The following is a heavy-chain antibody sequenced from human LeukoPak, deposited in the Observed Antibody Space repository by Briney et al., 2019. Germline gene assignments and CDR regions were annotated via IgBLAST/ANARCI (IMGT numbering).Heavy chain of an antibody. CDR1: GGSFSGYY. J-gene: IGHJ6*03. CDR3: ARGIPRYCSGGSCYSGDYYYYYYMDV. CDR2: INHSGST. V-gene: IGHV4-34*01. Sequence: SETLSLTCAVYGGSFSGYYWSCIPHPPRRGLESGWEINHSGSTNYNTSLKSRVTISVDTSKNQFSLKLSSVTAADTAVYYCARGIPRYCSGGSCYSGDYYYYYYMDVWGKGTTVTVSS. D-gene: IGHD2-15*01.